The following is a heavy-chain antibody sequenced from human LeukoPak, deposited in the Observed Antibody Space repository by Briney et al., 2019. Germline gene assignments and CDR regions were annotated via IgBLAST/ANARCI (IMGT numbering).Heavy chain of an antibody. Sequence: PSQTLSLTCTVSGVSISSGGYYWSWIRQHPGKGLEWIGYIYYSGSTYYNPSLKSRVTISVDTSHIQFSLKLSSVTAAATAVYYCSRVKRDYGDQHFDYWGQGTLVTVSS. D-gene: IGHD4-17*01. V-gene: IGHV4-31*03. CDR1: GVSISSGGYY. J-gene: IGHJ4*02. CDR2: IYYSGST. CDR3: SRVKRDYGDQHFDY.